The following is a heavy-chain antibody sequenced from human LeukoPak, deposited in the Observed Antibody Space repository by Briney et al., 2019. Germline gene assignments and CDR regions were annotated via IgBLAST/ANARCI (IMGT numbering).Heavy chain of an antibody. Sequence: ASVKVSCKASGYTFTGYHMHWVRQAPGQGLEWMGWINPNSGGTNYAQKFYARVTMTRDTSISTAYMELSRLRSDDTAVFYCARSPDILTGENFDYWGQGTLVTVSS. J-gene: IGHJ4*02. CDR1: GYTFTGYH. CDR3: ARSPDILTGENFDY. CDR2: INPNSGGT. V-gene: IGHV1-2*02. D-gene: IGHD3-9*01.